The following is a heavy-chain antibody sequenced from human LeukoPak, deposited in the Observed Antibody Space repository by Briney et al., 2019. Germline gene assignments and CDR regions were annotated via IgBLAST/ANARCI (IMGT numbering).Heavy chain of an antibody. D-gene: IGHD3-22*01. V-gene: IGHV1-69*06. CDR3: ARADSSGYDPTDY. CDR2: IIPIFGTA. J-gene: IGHJ4*02. CDR1: GGTFSSYA. Sequence: SVKVSCKASGGTFSSYAISWVRQAPGQGLEWMEGIIPIFGTANYAQKFQGRVTITADKSTSTAYMELSSLRSEDTAVYYCARADSSGYDPTDYWGQGTLVTVSS.